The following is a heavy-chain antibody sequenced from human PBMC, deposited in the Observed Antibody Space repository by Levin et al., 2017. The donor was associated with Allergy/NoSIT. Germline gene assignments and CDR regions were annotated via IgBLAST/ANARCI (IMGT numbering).Heavy chain of an antibody. CDR2: IKQDGREK. Sequence: PGGSLRLSCAASGFTFSSYWMTWVRQAPGKGLEWVANIKQDGREKYYVDSVKGRFTISRDNAKNSLYLQMNSLRADATAVYYCARALLPGGPFDYWGQGTLVTVSS. J-gene: IGHJ4*02. V-gene: IGHV3-7*01. D-gene: IGHD3-10*01. CDR3: ARALLPGGPFDY. CDR1: GFTFSSYW.